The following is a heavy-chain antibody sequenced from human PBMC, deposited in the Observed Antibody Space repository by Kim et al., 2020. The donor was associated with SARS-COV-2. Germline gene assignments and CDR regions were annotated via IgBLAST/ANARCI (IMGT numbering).Heavy chain of an antibody. J-gene: IGHJ4*02. Sequence: GKGRFTISRENAKNSLYLQMNSLRAGDTAVYYCARTLTYCGGDCYSYYDYWGQGTLVTVSS. CDR3: ARTLTYCGGDCYSYYDY. D-gene: IGHD2-21*01. V-gene: IGHV3-13*01.